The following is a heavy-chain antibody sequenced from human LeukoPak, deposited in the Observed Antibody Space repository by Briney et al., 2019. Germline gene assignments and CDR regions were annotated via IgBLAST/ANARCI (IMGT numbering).Heavy chain of an antibody. Sequence: GGSLRLSCAASGFTFSSYWMHWVRQAPGKGLVWVSRINSDGSSTSYADSVKGRFTISRDNAKNTLYLQMNSLRAEDTAVYYCARDTPQWLRLIPPNYYYGMDVWGQGTTVTVSS. J-gene: IGHJ6*02. CDR3: ARDTPQWLRLIPPNYYYGMDV. CDR1: GFTFSSYW. V-gene: IGHV3-74*01. CDR2: INSDGSST. D-gene: IGHD5-12*01.